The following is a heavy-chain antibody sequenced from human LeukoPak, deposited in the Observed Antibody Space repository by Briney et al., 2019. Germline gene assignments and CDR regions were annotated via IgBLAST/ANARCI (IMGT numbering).Heavy chain of an antibody. CDR3: ARAEADFAFFDY. V-gene: IGHV1-2*02. D-gene: IGHD3-3*01. CDR2: INPNSGGT. J-gene: IGHJ4*02. CDR1: GYTFIGYY. Sequence: ASVKVSCKASGYTFIGYYMHWVRQAPGQGLEWMGWINPNSGGTNYAQKFQGRVTMTRDTSISTAYMELSSLRSEDTAVYYCARAEADFAFFDYWGQGTLVIVSS.